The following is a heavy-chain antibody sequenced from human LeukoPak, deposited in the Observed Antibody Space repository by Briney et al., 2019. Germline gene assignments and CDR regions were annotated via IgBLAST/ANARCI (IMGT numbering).Heavy chain of an antibody. CDR1: GYTFTNYG. D-gene: IGHD3-10*02. CDR3: ARDAALKCSTVDY. V-gene: IGHV1-18*01. J-gene: IGHJ4*02. CDR2: ISAYNGNT. Sequence: GASVTVSCKASGYTFTNYGISWVRQAPGQGLEWMGWISAYNGNTNYAQKLQGRVTLTTDTSTSTAYMELRSLRSDDTAVYYCARDAALKCSTVDYWGQGTLVTVSS.